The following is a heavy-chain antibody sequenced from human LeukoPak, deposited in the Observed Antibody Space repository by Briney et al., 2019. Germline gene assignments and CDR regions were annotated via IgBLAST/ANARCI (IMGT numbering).Heavy chain of an antibody. D-gene: IGHD2-2*01. J-gene: IGHJ4*02. Sequence: GGSLRLSCEASGFTFSSYGMHWVRQAPGKGLEWVALISYDGSNKYYADSVKGRFTISRDNSKNTLYLQMHSLRADDTAVYYCARDLQYLLLMGEIDYWGQGTLVTVSS. CDR1: GFTFSSYG. V-gene: IGHV3-30*03. CDR3: ARDLQYLLLMGEIDY. CDR2: ISYDGSNK.